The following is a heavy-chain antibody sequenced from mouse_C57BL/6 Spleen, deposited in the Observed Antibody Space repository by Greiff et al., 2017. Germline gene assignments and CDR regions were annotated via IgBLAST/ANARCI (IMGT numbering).Heavy chain of an antibody. J-gene: IGHJ4*01. Sequence: QVQLKESGPELVKPGASVKLPCKASGYTFPEYTIHWVKHSIGKGLEWIGCFYPGIGGHMYNEKFKDKATLTADKSSSTVYMELSRLTSEDSAVYFCARHEEIDNDYDDYAMDYWGQGTSVTVSS. D-gene: IGHD2-4*01. CDR2: FYPGIGGH. V-gene: IGHV1-62-2*01. CDR1: GYTFPEYT. CDR3: ARHEEIDNDYDDYAMDY.